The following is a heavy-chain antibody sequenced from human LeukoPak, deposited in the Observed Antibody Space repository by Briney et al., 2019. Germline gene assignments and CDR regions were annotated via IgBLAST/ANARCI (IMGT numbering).Heavy chain of an antibody. CDR3: ARLLSEYVFDY. CDR2: IYPGDSDT. D-gene: IGHD2-2*01. Sequence: GESLKISCQGSAYSFSNVWIGWVRQMPGKGPEWMGLIYPGDSDTRYSPTFQGHVTISVDKSKRTAYLQWSSLKASDTAVYYCARLLSEYVFDYWGQGTLVSVSS. J-gene: IGHJ4*02. V-gene: IGHV5-51*01. CDR1: AYSFSNVW.